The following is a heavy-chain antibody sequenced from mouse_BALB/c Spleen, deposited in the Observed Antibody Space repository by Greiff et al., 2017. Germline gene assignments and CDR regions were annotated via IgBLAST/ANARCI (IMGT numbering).Heavy chain of an antibody. CDR2: INPSNGRT. CDR3: ANYYEGYAMDY. D-gene: IGHD1-1*01. Sequence: QVQLQQPGAELVKPGASVKLSCKASGYTFTSYWMHWVKQRPGQGLEWIGEINPSNGRTNYNEKFKSKATLTVDKSSSTAYMQLSSLTSEDSAVCYCANYYEGYAMDYWGQGTSVTVSS. V-gene: IGHV1S81*02. J-gene: IGHJ4*01. CDR1: GYTFTSYW.